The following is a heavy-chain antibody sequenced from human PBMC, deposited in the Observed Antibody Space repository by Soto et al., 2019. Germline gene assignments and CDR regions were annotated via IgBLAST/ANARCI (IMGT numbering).Heavy chain of an antibody. Sequence: QVQLVQSGAEVKKPGSSVKVSCKASGGTFSSYAISWVRQAPGQGLEWMGGIIPIFGTANYAQKFQGRVTITADESTSTAYMELSSLRSEDTAVYYCAREKVGYIRDTAMVTTFYYYGMDVWGQGTTVTVSS. D-gene: IGHD5-18*01. CDR2: IIPIFGTA. V-gene: IGHV1-69*01. CDR1: GGTFSSYA. J-gene: IGHJ6*02. CDR3: AREKVGYIRDTAMVTTFYYYGMDV.